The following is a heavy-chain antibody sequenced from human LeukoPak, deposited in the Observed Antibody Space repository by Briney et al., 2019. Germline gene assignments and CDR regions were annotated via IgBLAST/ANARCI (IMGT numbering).Heavy chain of an antibody. CDR1: GGSISSGGYS. V-gene: IGHV4-30-2*01. D-gene: IGHD2-2*01. CDR2: IYHSGST. J-gene: IGHJ5*02. Sequence: PSQTLSLTCDVSGGSISSGGYSWSWIRQPPGKGLEWIGYIYHSGSTYYNPSLKSRVTISVDRSQNQFSLKLSSVTAADTAVYYCARGGPAALNWFDPWGQGTLVTVSS. CDR3: ARGGPAALNWFDP.